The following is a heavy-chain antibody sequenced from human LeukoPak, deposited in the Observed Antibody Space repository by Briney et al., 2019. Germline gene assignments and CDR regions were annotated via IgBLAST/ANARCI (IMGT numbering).Heavy chain of an antibody. CDR3: VRDKYRFGY. V-gene: IGHV3-30*03. Sequence: PGRSLRLSCAASGFTLSTYGMHWVRQAPGKGLEWVAVISDGGSNQYYADSVKGRFTISRDNSKNTLYLQMNSLRPEDTAVYYCVRDKYRFGYWGQGTLVTVSS. D-gene: IGHD3-16*02. CDR1: GFTLSTYG. CDR2: ISDGGSNQ. J-gene: IGHJ4*02.